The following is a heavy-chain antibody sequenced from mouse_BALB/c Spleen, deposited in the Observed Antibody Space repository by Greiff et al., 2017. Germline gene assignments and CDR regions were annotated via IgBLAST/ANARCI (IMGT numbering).Heavy chain of an antibody. CDR2: INPYNGAT. Sequence: DVKLVESGPELVKPGASVKISCKASGYSFTGYYMHWVKQSHVKSLEWIGRINPYNGATSYNQNFKDKASLTVDKSSSTAYMELHSLTSEDSAVYYCARSLIYYDYDDAMDYWGQGTSVTVSS. V-gene: IGHV1-31*01. J-gene: IGHJ4*01. CDR3: ARSLIYYDYDDAMDY. CDR1: GYSFTGYY. D-gene: IGHD2-4*01.